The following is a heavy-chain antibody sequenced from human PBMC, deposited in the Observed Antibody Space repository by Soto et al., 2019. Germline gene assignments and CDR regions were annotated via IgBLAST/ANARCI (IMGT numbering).Heavy chain of an antibody. Sequence: QVPLVQSGAEVKKPGASVKVSCKASGYTFTNYDINWVRQAPGQGLEWMGWISAYDGDTNYAQKLQGRVTMTTDAPTSTAYMGLRSLSSDVTVAYYCARSGLPDPVVVVGQTPFDPWGQGTLVSVSS. J-gene: IGHJ5*02. CDR1: GYTFTNYD. CDR2: ISAYDGDT. CDR3: ARSGLPDPVVVVGQTPFDP. V-gene: IGHV1-18*01. D-gene: IGHD2-15*01.